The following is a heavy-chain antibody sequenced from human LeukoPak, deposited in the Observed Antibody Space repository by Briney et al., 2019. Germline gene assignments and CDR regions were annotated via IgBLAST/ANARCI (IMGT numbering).Heavy chain of an antibody. CDR3: ARESQPGGGAARTIDY. CDR2: MYHRGST. Sequence: PSETLSLTCTVSGHSISSGYYWGWIRQSPGKGLEWIGSMYHRGSTYYNPSLKSRVTISVDSSKNQFSLKLSSVTAADTAVYYCARESQPGGGAARTIDYWGQGTLVTVSS. D-gene: IGHD6-6*01. J-gene: IGHJ4*02. V-gene: IGHV4-38-2*02. CDR1: GHSISSGYY.